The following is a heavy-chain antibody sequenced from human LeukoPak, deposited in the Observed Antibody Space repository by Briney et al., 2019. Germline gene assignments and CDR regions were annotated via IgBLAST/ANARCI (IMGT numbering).Heavy chain of an antibody. D-gene: IGHD2-15*01. CDR2: ISSSGSTI. Sequence: GGSLRLSCAASGFTFSSYEMNWVRQAPGKGLELVSYISSSGSTIYYADSMKGRFTISRDNAKNSLYLQMNSLRAEDTAVYYCAREVVVVVAAPLVWFDPWGQGTLVTVSS. CDR3: AREVVVVVAAPLVWFDP. V-gene: IGHV3-48*03. CDR1: GFTFSSYE. J-gene: IGHJ5*02.